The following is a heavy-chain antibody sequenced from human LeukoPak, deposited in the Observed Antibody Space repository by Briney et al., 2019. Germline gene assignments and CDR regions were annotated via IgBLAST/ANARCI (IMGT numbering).Heavy chain of an antibody. Sequence: PSETLSLTCTVSGDSFSNGNYYWSWLRQPPGKALEWIGYIYYTGNTYYNPSLEGRVTISVDTSRNHFSVKLSSVTAADTAVYYCARGPRGWLQRSSYWYFDLWGRGTLVTVSS. D-gene: IGHD5-24*01. CDR3: ARGPRGWLQRSSYWYFDL. V-gene: IGHV4-61*03. J-gene: IGHJ2*01. CDR1: GDSFSNGNYY. CDR2: IYYTGNT.